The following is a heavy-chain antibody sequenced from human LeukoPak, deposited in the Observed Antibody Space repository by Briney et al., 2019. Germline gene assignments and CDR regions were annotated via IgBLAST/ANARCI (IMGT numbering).Heavy chain of an antibody. V-gene: IGHV3-74*01. CDR2: INSDGSST. CDR1: GFTFSSYW. D-gene: IGHD3-22*01. Sequence: PGGSLRLSCAASGFTFSSYWMHWVRQAPGKGLAWVSRINSDGSSTNYADSVKGRFTLSRDNAKNTLHLQMNSLRVEDTAVYFCARGYYDGSGYYYVPVNYYFDSWGQGTLVTVSS. CDR3: ARGYYDGSGYYYVPVNYYFDS. J-gene: IGHJ4*02.